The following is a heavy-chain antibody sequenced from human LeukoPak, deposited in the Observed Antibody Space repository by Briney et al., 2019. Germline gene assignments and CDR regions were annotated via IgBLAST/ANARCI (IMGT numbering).Heavy chain of an antibody. D-gene: IGHD1-7*01. CDR3: MRARHGNCYWDF. V-gene: IGHV5-51*01. Sequence: GESLKISCNGSGYIFTSYWIAWVRQMPGKGLEWMGIIRPDDSDTRYSPSFQGRVTISADKSTSTANLQWSSLQASDTAMYYCMRARHGNCYWDFWGQGTLVTVSS. CDR2: IRPDDSDT. CDR1: GYIFTSYW. J-gene: IGHJ4*02.